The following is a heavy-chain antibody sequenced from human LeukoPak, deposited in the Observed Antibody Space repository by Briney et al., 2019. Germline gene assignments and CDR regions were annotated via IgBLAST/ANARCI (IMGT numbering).Heavy chain of an antibody. CDR2: ISSSDSTI. J-gene: IGHJ4*02. CDR3: ARGLTTFGY. V-gene: IGHV3-48*03. D-gene: IGHD3-16*01. Sequence: PGGSLRLSCAASGFTFSSYEMHWVRQAPGKGLEWVSYISSSDSTIYYADSVKGRFTISRDNAKNTLYLQMNSLRAEDTAVYYCARGLTTFGYWGQGILVTVSS. CDR1: GFTFSSYE.